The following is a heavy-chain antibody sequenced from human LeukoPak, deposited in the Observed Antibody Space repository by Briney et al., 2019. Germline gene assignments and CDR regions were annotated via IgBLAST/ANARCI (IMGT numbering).Heavy chain of an antibody. CDR1: GFTFSSYA. J-gene: IGHJ4*02. CDR2: ISGSGVST. D-gene: IGHD1-14*01. CDR3: ATGTPFRNFDY. V-gene: IGHV3-23*01. Sequence: AGGSLRLSCTASGFTFSSYAMSWVRQAPGKGLDWVSAISGSGVSTYYPDSVKGRFTISRDNSKNTLYLQMNSLRAEDTAVYYCATGTPFRNFDYWGQGTLVTVSS.